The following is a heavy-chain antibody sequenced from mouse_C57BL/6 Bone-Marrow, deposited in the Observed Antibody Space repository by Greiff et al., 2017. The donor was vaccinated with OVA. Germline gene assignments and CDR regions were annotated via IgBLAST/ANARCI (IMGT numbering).Heavy chain of an antibody. D-gene: IGHD1-1*01. CDR3: AREADYYGSSPFAY. Sequence: QVQLKESGAELVRPGASVKLSCKASDYTFTDYYINWVKQRPGQGLEWIARIYPGSGNTYYNEKFKGKATLTAEKSSSTAYMQLSSLTSEDSAVYFCAREADYYGSSPFAYWGQGTLVTVSA. V-gene: IGHV1-76*01. CDR1: DYTFTDYY. CDR2: IYPGSGNT. J-gene: IGHJ3*01.